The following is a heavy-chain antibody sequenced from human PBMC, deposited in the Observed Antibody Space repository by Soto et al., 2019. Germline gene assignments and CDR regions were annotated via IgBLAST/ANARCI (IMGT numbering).Heavy chain of an antibody. J-gene: IGHJ4*01. D-gene: IGHD2-2*01. CDR3: ARDFYTSTNCHFRGSDY. CDR1: AFSFSSHA. CDR2: ISDDGKNK. Sequence: QVQLVESGGGVVQPGMSMTLSCAASAFSFSSHAMHWVRQAPGKGLEWVAVISDDGKNKFYADSVKGRFTISSDNVKNMLYLQMNSLRAEDTAIHYCARDFYTSTNCHFRGSDYWGHGTLVTVSS. V-gene: IGHV3-30*04.